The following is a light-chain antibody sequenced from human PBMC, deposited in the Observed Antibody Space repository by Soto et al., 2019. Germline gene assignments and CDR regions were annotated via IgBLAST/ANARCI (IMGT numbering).Light chain of an antibody. J-gene: IGKJ2*01. CDR1: QSVSSN. CDR2: GAS. CDR3: QQYNDWRT. Sequence: EIVMTQSPVTLSVSPGERATLSCRASQSVSSNLAWYQQKPGQAPRLLIYGASTRATGIPARFSGSGSGTEFTLTISSLQSEDFAVYYCQQYNDWRTFGQGTKREIK. V-gene: IGKV3-15*01.